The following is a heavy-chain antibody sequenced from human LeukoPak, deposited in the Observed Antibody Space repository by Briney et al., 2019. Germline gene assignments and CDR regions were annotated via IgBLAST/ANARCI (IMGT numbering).Heavy chain of an antibody. CDR3: ARDDITMVRGVRENWFDP. D-gene: IGHD3-10*01. CDR1: GGTFTIYA. CDR2: IIPIFGTA. V-gene: IGHV1-69*13. J-gene: IGHJ5*02. Sequence: ASVRVSFKASGGTFTIYAISWVRQAPGQGLEWMGGIIPIFGTANYAQKFQGRVTITADESTSTAYMELSSLRSEDTAVYYCARDDITMVRGVRENWFDPWGQGTLVTVSS.